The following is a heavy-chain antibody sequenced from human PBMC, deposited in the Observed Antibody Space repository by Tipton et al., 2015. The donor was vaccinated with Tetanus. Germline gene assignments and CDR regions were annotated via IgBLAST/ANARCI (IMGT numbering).Heavy chain of an antibody. V-gene: IGHV3-53*05. CDR2: IYSGGST. J-gene: IGHJ4*02. D-gene: IGHD3-16*01. CDR1: GFTVSSNY. CDR3: ASEPPGGYYFDY. Sequence: SLRLSCAASGFTVSSNYMSWVRQAPGKGLEWVSVIYSGGSTYYADSVKGRFTISRDNSKNTLYLQMNSLRAEDTAVYYCASEPPGGYYFDYWGQGTLVTVSS.